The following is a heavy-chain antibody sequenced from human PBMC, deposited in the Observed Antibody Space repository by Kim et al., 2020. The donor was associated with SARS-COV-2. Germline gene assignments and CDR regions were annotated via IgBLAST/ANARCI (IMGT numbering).Heavy chain of an antibody. V-gene: IGHV4-59*08. CDR3: ARHFQWRNTIGFDY. CDR2: IYYSGST. J-gene: IGHJ4*02. CDR1: GGSISSYY. D-gene: IGHD2-8*01. Sequence: SETLSLTCTVSGGSISSYYWSWIRQPPGKGLEWIGYIYYSGSTNYNPSLKSRVTISVDTSKNQFSLKLSSVTAADTAVYYCARHFQWRNTIGFDYWGQGTLVTVSS.